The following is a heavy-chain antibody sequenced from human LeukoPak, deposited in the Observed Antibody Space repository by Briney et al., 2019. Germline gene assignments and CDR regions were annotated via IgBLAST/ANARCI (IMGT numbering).Heavy chain of an antibody. Sequence: GGSLRLSCAASGFTFSNYWMTWVRRAPGKGLEWVANIRPDGSVIHYVDSVKGRFTISRDSAKNSLYLQMNSLRVEDTAVYYCARAGKGSSSSWYDWGQGTLVTVSS. CDR1: GFTFSNYW. CDR2: IRPDGSVI. D-gene: IGHD6-13*01. CDR3: ARAGKGSSSSWYD. J-gene: IGHJ4*02. V-gene: IGHV3-7*01.